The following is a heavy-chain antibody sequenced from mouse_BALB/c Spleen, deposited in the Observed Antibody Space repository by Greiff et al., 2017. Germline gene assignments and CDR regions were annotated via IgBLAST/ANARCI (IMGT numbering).Heavy chain of an antibody. V-gene: IGHV1S56*01. J-gene: IGHJ3*01. CDR2: IYPGDGST. D-gene: IGHD1-1*01. CDR3: ARSYGSSYAWFAY. Sequence: QVQLKESGPELVKPGALVKISCKASGYTFTSYDINWVKQRPGQGLEWIGWIYPGDGSTKYNENFKGKATLTADKSSSTAYMQLSSLTSEDSAVYFCARSYGSSYAWFAYWGQGTLVTVSA. CDR1: GYTFTSYD.